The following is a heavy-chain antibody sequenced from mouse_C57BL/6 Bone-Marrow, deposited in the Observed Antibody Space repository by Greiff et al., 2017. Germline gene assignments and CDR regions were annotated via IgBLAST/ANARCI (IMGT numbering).Heavy chain of an antibody. D-gene: IGHD2-12*01. CDR2: IYPGDGDT. Sequence: VKLMESGPELVKPGASVKISCKASGYAFSSSWMNWVKQRPGKGLEWIGRIYPGDGDTNYNGKFKGKATLTADKSSSTAYMQLSSLTSEDSAVYFCARSSYYWFAYWGQGTLVTVSA. CDR3: ARSSYYWFAY. CDR1: GYAFSSSW. J-gene: IGHJ3*01. V-gene: IGHV1-82*01.